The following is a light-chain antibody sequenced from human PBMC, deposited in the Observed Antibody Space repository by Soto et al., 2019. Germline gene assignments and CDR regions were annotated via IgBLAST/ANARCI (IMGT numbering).Light chain of an antibody. CDR1: RSNIGSSN. CDR2: KNS. Sequence: QSVLTQPPSASGTPGQRVTISCSGSRSNIGSSNVYWYQQLPGTAPKLLIYKNSQRPGWDSDRVSGSKTGTSASLAISGIGSEDEADYYCAAWDDRRSVAVFGGGTQLTVL. J-gene: IGLJ7*01. V-gene: IGLV1-47*01. CDR3: AAWDDRRSVAV.